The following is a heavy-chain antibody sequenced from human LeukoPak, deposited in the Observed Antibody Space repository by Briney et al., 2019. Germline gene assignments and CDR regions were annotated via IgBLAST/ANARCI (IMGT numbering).Heavy chain of an antibody. J-gene: IGHJ4*02. V-gene: IGHV3-7*05. D-gene: IGHD1-26*01. CDR2: IKEDGSER. Sequence: GGSLRLSCAASGFTFSTYWMSWVRQAPGKGLEWVANIKEDGSERYHVDSVKGRFTISRDNAKNSLYLQMNSLRADDTAVYYCARDRGVVGNYAYGGQGTLVAVSS. CDR1: GFTFSTYW. CDR3: ARDRGVVGNYAY.